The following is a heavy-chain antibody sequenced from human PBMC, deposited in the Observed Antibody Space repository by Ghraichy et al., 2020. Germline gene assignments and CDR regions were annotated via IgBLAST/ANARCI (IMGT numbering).Heavy chain of an antibody. Sequence: SETLSLTCTVSGGSISSYYWSWIRQPPGKGLEWIGYIYYSGSTNYNPSLKSRVTISVDTSKNQFSLKLSSVTAADTAVYYCARGDYNFDYWGQGTLVTVSS. CDR1: GGSISSYY. CDR3: ARGDYNFDY. J-gene: IGHJ4*02. D-gene: IGHD3-16*01. CDR2: IYYSGST. V-gene: IGHV4-59*01.